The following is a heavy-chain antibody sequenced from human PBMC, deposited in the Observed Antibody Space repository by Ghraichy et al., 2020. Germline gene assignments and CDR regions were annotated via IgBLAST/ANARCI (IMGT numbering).Heavy chain of an antibody. J-gene: IGHJ4*02. CDR2: INAGNGNT. CDR1: GYTFTSYG. V-gene: IGHV1-3*01. Sequence: ASVKVSCKASGYTFTSYGMHLVRQAPGQRLEWMGWINAGNGNTKYSQKFQGRVTITRDTSASTAYMELSRLRSEDTAVYYCASGWRGGNFDYRGQGTLVTVSS. D-gene: IGHD2-15*01. CDR3: ASGWRGGNFDY.